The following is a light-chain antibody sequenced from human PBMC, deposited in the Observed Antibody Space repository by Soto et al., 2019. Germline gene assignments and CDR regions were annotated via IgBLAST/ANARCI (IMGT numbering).Light chain of an antibody. CDR1: QSISSW. CDR2: KAS. Sequence: DIQMTQSPSTLSASVGDRVTITCRASQSISSWLAWYQQKPGKAPKLLIYKASTLQSGVPSRFSGSGSGTEFTLAISSLQPDDSATYYCQQYNDNWTXGQGTKVDIK. CDR3: QQYNDNWT. J-gene: IGKJ1*01. V-gene: IGKV1-5*03.